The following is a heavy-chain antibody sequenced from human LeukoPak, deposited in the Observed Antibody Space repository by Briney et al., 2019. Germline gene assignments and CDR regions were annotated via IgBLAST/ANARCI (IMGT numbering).Heavy chain of an antibody. CDR2: INSDGSST. Sequence: GGSLRLSCAASGFTFSSYWMHWVRQAPGKGLVWVSRINSDGSSTSYADSVKGRFTISRDNAKNTLYLQMNSLRAEDTAVYYCARSSGYSAIDYWGQGTLVTVSS. D-gene: IGHD5-18*01. CDR1: GFTFSSYW. J-gene: IGHJ4*02. CDR3: ARSSGYSAIDY. V-gene: IGHV3-74*01.